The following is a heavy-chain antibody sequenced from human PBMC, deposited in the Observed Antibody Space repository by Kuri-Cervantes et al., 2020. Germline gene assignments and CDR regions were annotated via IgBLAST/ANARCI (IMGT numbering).Heavy chain of an antibody. CDR2: INHSGST. Sequence: ESLKISCAVSGYSISSGYYWGWIRQPPGKGLEWIGEINHSGSTYYNPSLKSRVTMSVDTSKNQFSLKMSSVTAADTAVYYCASAYSGRYFDYWGQGVLVIVSS. D-gene: IGHD5-12*01. J-gene: IGHJ4*02. CDR3: ASAYSGRYFDY. CDR1: GYSISSGYY. V-gene: IGHV4-38-2*01.